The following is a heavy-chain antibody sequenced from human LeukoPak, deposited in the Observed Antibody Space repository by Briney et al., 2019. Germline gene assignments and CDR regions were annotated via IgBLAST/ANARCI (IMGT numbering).Heavy chain of an antibody. J-gene: IGHJ4*02. CDR2: SNPNSGDT. Sequence: SVKVSCKASGCTFINHPMHWVRQPPGQGLAWMGWSNPNSGDTNYVQKFQGRVTMTRDPSIRTAYMELSGLRADDTAVYYCARERYTAYRNFDYWGQGTQVTVSS. V-gene: IGHV1-2*02. D-gene: IGHD5-12*01. CDR3: ARERYTAYRNFDY. CDR1: GCTFINHP.